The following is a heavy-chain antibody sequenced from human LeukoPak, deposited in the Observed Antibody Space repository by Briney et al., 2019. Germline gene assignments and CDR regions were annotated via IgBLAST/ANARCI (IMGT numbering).Heavy chain of an antibody. D-gene: IGHD6-13*01. CDR1: GYTFTGYY. CDR3: ARRASRGDYYMDV. V-gene: IGHV1-2*06. CDR2: INPNSGGT. J-gene: IGHJ6*03. Sequence: ASVKVSCKASGYTFTGYYMHWVRQAPGQGLEWMGRINPNSGGTNYAQKFQGRVTMTRDTSISTAYMELSRLRSDDTAVYYCARRASRGDYYMDVWGKGTTVTVSS.